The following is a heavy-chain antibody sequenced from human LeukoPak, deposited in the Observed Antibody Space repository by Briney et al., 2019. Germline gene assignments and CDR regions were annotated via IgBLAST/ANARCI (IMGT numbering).Heavy chain of an antibody. CDR1: GGSISSYY. CDR2: IYYSGST. J-gene: IGHJ4*02. D-gene: IGHD6-13*01. CDR3: ARGDSRQGYYFDY. V-gene: IGHV4-59*08. Sequence: SETLSLTCTVSGGSISSYYWSWIRQPPGKGLEWIGYIYYSGSTNYNPSLKSRVTISVDTSKNQFSLKLSSVTAADTAVYYCARGDSRQGYYFDYWGQGTLVTVSS.